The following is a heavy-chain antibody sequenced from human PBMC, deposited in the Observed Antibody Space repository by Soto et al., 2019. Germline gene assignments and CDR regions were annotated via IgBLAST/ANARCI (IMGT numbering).Heavy chain of an antibody. J-gene: IGHJ4*02. V-gene: IGHV4-34*01. D-gene: IGHD6-25*01. CDR1: GGSFSGYY. CDR2: INHSGST. Sequence: SETLSLTCAVYGGSFSGYYWSWIRQPPGKGLEWIGEINHSGSTNYNPSLKSRVTISVDTSKNQFSLKLSSVTAADTAVYYCATGGRRQRVSDYWGQGTLVTVSS. CDR3: ATGGRRQRVSDY.